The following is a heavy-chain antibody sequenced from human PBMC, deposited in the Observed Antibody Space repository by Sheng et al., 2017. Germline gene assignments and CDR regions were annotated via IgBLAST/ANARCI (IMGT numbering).Heavy chain of an antibody. V-gene: IGHV1-18*01. CDR3: SRKPYQGAVDI. CDR1: GYTFTRYG. Sequence: QVQLVQSGAEVKKPGASVKVFCKASGYTFTRYGISWVRQAPGQGLEWMGWISGYNGDTSYAQKFQGRITLTIDTSTSTAYMELRSLRSDDTAVFYXSRKPYQGAVDIVGPRDNGHRLF. CDR2: ISGYNGDT. J-gene: IGHJ3*02.